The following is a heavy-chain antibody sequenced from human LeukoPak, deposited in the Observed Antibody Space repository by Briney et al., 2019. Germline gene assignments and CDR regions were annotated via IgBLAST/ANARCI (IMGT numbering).Heavy chain of an antibody. CDR2: IIPIFGTA. V-gene: IGHV1-69*13. Sequence: SVKVSCKASGYTFTGYHMHWVRQAPGQGLEWMGGIIPIFGTANYAQKFQGRVTITADESTSTAYMELSSLRSEDTAVYYCARADVTYYDFWSGYSYWGQGTLVTVSS. CDR1: GYTFTGYH. D-gene: IGHD3-3*01. CDR3: ARADVTYYDFWSGYSY. J-gene: IGHJ4*02.